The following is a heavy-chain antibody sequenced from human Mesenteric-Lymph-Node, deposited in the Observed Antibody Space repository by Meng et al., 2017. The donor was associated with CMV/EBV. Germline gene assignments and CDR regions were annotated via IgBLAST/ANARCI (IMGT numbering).Heavy chain of an antibody. CDR3: ATGRSCSSTSCSHGLTY. CDR1: GHTFTTYY. D-gene: IGHD2-2*01. V-gene: IGHV1-46*01. Sequence: SGHTFTTYYRHWVRPAPGQGLEWMGAINPVGGTNFAQKFQGRVTMSRDTSTTTFYMEVSSLRFEDTAVYYCATGRSCSSTSCSHGLTYWGQGTLVTVSS. CDR2: INPVGGT. J-gene: IGHJ4*02.